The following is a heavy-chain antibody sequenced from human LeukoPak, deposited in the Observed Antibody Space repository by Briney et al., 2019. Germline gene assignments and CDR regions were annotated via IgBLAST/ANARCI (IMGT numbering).Heavy chain of an antibody. J-gene: IGHJ3*01. CDR1: GFTFSNAW. D-gene: IGHD1-7*01. Sequence: GSLRLSCAASGFTFSNAWMSWIRQPPGKGLEWIRYIYYSGSTNYNPSLKSRVTISVDMSKNQFSLRLSSVTTADTAVYYCARVPGGGTAANWGQGTMVTVSS. V-gene: IGHV4-59*01. CDR2: IYYSGST. CDR3: ARVPGGGTAAN.